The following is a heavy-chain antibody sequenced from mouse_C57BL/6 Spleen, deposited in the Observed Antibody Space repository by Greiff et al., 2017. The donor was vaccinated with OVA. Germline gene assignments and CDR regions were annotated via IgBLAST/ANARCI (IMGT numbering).Heavy chain of an antibody. CDR2: IDPSDSYT. CDR1: GYTFTSYW. V-gene: IGHV1-50*01. Sequence: VQLQQPGAELVKPGASVKLSCKASGYTFTSYWMQWVKQRPGQGLEWIGEIDPSDSYTNYNQKFQGKATLTVDTSSSTAYMQLSSLTSEDSAVYYCAARYSNPFAYWGQGTLVTVSA. D-gene: IGHD2-5*01. J-gene: IGHJ3*01. CDR3: AARYSNPFAY.